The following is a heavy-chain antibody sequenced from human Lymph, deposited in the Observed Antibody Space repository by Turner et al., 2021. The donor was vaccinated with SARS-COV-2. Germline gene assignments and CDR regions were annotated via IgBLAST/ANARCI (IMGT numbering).Heavy chain of an antibody. J-gene: IGHJ6*02. CDR2: FDPEDGKT. CDR1: GYNLTEVS. V-gene: IGHV1-24*01. D-gene: IGHD3-3*01. CDR3: ATGPYDFWSGPSPGYYGMDV. Sequence: QVQLVQSGAEVKKPGASVKVSCKVSGYNLTEVSMHWVRQAPGKGLEGMGGFDPEDGKTIYAQKFQGRVTMTEDTSTDTAYMELSSLRSEDTAVYYCATGPYDFWSGPSPGYYGMDVWGQGTTVTVSS.